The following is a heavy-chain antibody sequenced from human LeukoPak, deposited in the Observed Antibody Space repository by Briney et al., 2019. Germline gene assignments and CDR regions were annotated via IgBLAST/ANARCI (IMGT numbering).Heavy chain of an antibody. V-gene: IGHV3-23*01. J-gene: IGHJ5*02. CDR2: ISGLGCST. D-gene: IGHD6-13*01. Sequence: GVSLRLSCAASGFPFSNYAKSWVPHAPGKGLEWISDISGLGCSTYYADSVKGRFTISRDSSKNTLYLQMNSLRAEDTAVYYCAKLILGLWGSNSWHFDHWGQGTVVTVSS. CDR1: GFPFSNYA. CDR3: AKLILGLWGSNSWHFDH.